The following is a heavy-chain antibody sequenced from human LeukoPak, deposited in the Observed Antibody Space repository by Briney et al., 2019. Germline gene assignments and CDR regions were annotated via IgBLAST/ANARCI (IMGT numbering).Heavy chain of an antibody. CDR2: ISGSGGST. J-gene: IGHJ4*02. CDR1: GFTFSSYA. V-gene: IGHV3-23*01. Sequence: GGSLRLSCAASGFTFSSYAMSWVRQAPGKGLEWVSAISGSGGSTYYADSVKGRFTISSDNSKNTLYLQMNGLGAEDTAVYYCAKDGLSGIYLYYFDYWGQGTLVAVSS. D-gene: IGHD3-10*01. CDR3: AKDGLSGIYLYYFDY.